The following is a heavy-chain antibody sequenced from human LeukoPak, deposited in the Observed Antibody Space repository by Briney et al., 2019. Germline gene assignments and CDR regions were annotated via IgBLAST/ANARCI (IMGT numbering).Heavy chain of an antibody. CDR2: IYYSGST. CDR1: GGSISSSSYY. CDR3: ARVRPSVDY. Sequence: SETLSLTCTVSGGSISSSSYYWGWIRQPPGKGLEWIGSIYYSGSTYYNPSLKSRVTISVDTSKNQFSLKLSSVTAADTAVYYCARVRPSVDYWGQGTLVTVSS. V-gene: IGHV4-39*07. J-gene: IGHJ4*02. D-gene: IGHD3-10*01.